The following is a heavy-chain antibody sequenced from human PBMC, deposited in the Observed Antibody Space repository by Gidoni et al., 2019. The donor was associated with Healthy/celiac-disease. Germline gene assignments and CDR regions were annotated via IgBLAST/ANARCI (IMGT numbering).Heavy chain of an antibody. CDR1: GGSFSGYY. J-gene: IGHJ6*02. Sequence: QVQLQKWGAGLLKPSETLSLTCDVYGGSFSGYYWRWIRRPPGKGLELIAEINHSGSTHYNPSLKSRVTISVDTSKNQFSLKLSSVTAADTAVYYCARGYFRYYYGMDVWGQGTTVTVSS. D-gene: IGHD3-10*01. CDR3: ARGYFRYYYGMDV. V-gene: IGHV4-34*01. CDR2: INHSGST.